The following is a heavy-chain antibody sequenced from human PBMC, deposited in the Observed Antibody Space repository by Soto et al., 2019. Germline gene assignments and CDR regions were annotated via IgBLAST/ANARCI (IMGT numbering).Heavy chain of an antibody. CDR3: ARDGEQWLVRQRYGMDV. V-gene: IGHV3-33*01. D-gene: IGHD6-19*01. CDR2: IWYDGSNK. J-gene: IGHJ6*02. CDR1: GFTFSSYG. Sequence: QPGGSLRLSCAASGFTFSSYGMHWVRQAPGKGLEWVAVIWYDGSNKYYADSVKGRFTISRDNSKNTLYLQMNSLRAEDTAVYYCARDGEQWLVRQRYGMDVWGQGTTVTVSS.